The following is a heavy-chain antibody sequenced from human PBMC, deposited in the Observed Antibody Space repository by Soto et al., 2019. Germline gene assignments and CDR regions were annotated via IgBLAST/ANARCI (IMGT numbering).Heavy chain of an antibody. V-gene: IGHV3-72*01. CDR1: GFTFSDHY. CDR3: ARDGAAAAHGAFDI. Sequence: EVQLVESGGGLVQPGGSLRLSCAASGFTFSDHYMDWVRQAPGKGLEWVGRTRNKANSYTTEYAASVKGRFTISRDDSKNSLYLQMNSLKTADTAVYYCARDGAAAAHGAFDIWGQGTMVTVSS. D-gene: IGHD2-15*01. J-gene: IGHJ3*02. CDR2: TRNKANSYTT.